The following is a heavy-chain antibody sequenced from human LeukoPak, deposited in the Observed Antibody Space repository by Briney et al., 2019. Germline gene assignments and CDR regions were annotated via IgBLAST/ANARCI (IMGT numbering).Heavy chain of an antibody. V-gene: IGHV1-8*01. D-gene: IGHD4-17*01. CDR3: ARAPNDYGDT. J-gene: IGHJ5*02. CDR1: GYTFTSYD. Sequence: ASVKVSCKASGYTFTSYDINWVRQATGQGLEWMGWMNPNSGNTGYAQKFQGRVTMTRDTSISTAYMELSRLRSDDTAMYYCARAPNDYGDTWGQGTLVTVSS. CDR2: MNPNSGNT.